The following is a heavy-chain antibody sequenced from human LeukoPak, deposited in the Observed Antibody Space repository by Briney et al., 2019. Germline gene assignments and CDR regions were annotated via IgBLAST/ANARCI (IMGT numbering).Heavy chain of an antibody. CDR1: GFTVNSNY. CDR2: IYSGGST. D-gene: IGHD6-13*01. CDR3: ARDLAAAATWFDP. J-gene: IGHJ5*02. V-gene: IGHV3-53*01. Sequence: PGGSLRLSCAASGFTVNSNYMSWVRQAPGKGLEWVSVIYSGGSTYSADSVKGRFTISRDNSKNTLYLQMNSLRAEDTAVYFCARDLAAAATWFDPWGQGTLVTVSS.